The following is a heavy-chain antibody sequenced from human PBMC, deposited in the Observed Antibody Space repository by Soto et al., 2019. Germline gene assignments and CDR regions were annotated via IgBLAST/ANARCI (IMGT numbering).Heavy chain of an antibody. CDR3: ASLLEYSSSSSYYYYYMDV. V-gene: IGHV4-59*08. Sequence: QVQLQESGPGLVKPSETLSLTCTVSGGSISSYYWSWIRQPPGKGLEWIGYIYYSGSTNYNPSLKSRVPISVATPKNQFSLKLSSVTAADTAVYYCASLLEYSSSSSYYYYYMDVWGKGTTVTVSS. CDR1: GGSISSYY. D-gene: IGHD6-6*01. J-gene: IGHJ6*03. CDR2: IYYSGST.